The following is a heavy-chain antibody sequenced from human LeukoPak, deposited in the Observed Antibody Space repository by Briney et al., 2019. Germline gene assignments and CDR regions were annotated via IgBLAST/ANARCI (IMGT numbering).Heavy chain of an antibody. J-gene: IGHJ4*02. D-gene: IGHD2-8*01. CDR3: ARQGALLMVYAIDY. V-gene: IGHV5-51*01. CDR2: IYPGDSNT. Sequence: GESLQISCKGFGSTFTSYWMAWVRQMPGKGLEWMGIIYPGDSNTRYSPSFQGQVTISADKSISTAYLQWSSLKASDTAMYYCARQGALLMVYAIDYWGQGTLVTVSS. CDR1: GSTFTSYW.